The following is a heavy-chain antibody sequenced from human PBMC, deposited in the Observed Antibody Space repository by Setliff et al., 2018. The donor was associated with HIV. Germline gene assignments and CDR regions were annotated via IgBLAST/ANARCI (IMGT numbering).Heavy chain of an antibody. CDR3: TTPLYYYDTSTTWDH. CDR1: GITFSSFA. Sequence: GGSLRLFCAASGITFSSFAMSWVRQAPGKGLEWVSAISGSGGRTYYADSVKGRFTISRDNSKNTVYLQMDSLTAEDTAVYYCTTPLYYYDTSTTWDHWGQGTLVTVSS. V-gene: IGHV3-23*01. D-gene: IGHD3-22*01. CDR2: ISGSGGRT. J-gene: IGHJ4*02.